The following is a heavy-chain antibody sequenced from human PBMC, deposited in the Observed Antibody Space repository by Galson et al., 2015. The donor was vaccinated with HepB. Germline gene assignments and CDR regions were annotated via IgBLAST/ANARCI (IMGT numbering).Heavy chain of an antibody. V-gene: IGHV1-18*01. CDR3: ARSWGRGGFDY. J-gene: IGHJ4*02. D-gene: IGHD3-16*01. CDR2: ISAYNGNT. Sequence: SVQVSCKASGYTFTSYGISWVGQAPGQGLEWMGWISAYNGNTNSAQQPQGRVTMNTDTSTSTAYIELRSLRSDDTAVYYCARSWGRGGFDYWVQGTLFTVSS. CDR1: GYTFTSYG.